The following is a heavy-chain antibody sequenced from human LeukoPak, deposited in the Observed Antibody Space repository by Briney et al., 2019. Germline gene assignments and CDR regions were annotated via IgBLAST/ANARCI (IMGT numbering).Heavy chain of an antibody. J-gene: IGHJ6*03. Sequence: SETLSLTCTVSGGSISSGDYYWSWIRQPPGKGLEWIGYIYYSGSTYYNPSLKSRVTISVDTPKNQFSLKLSSVTAADTAVYYCARGLQLWLPSYYYYMDVWGKGTTVTVSS. CDR3: ARGLQLWLPSYYYYMDV. V-gene: IGHV4-30-4*08. CDR1: GGSISSGDYY. CDR2: IYYSGST. D-gene: IGHD5-18*01.